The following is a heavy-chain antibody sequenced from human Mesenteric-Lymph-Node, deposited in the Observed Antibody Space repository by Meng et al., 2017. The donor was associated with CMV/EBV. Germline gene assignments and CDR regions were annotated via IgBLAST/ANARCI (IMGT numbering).Heavy chain of an antibody. CDR3: ARDGAYYDFWSGPRQWYFDL. D-gene: IGHD3-3*01. J-gene: IGHJ2*01. CDR2: VGSAGDT. V-gene: IGHV3-13*01. CDR1: GFTFSTYD. Sequence: GGSLRLSCAASGFTFSTYDMHWVRQATGKGLEWVSSVGSAGDTYYPASVKGRFTISRENAKDSLYLQMNSLSARDTAVYYCARDGAYYDFWSGPRQWYFDLWGRGTLVTVSS.